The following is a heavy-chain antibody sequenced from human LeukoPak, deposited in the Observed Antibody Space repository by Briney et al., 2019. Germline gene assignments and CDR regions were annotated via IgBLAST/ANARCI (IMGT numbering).Heavy chain of an antibody. CDR3: ARWAANQGQLWFDY. CDR1: GYSFTSYW. D-gene: IGHD5-18*01. V-gene: IGHV5-51*01. J-gene: IGHJ4*02. CDR2: IYPGDSDT. Sequence: GESLKISFKGSGYSFTSYWIGWVRQMPGKGLEWMGSIYPGDSDTRYSPSFQGQVTISADKSISTAYLLWSSLKASDTAMYYCARWAANQGQLWFDYWGQGTLVTVSS.